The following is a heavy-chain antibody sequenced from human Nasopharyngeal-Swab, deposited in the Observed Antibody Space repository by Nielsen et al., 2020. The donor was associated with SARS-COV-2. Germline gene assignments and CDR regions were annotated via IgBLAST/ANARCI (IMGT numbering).Heavy chain of an antibody. CDR3: ARAAAGTYRNWFDP. D-gene: IGHD6-13*01. J-gene: IGHJ5*02. V-gene: IGHV3-33*01. CDR2: IWYDGSNK. Sequence: VCQAPGKGLEWVAVIWYDGSNKYYADSVKGRFTISRDNSKNTLYLQMNSLRAEDTAVYYCARAAAGTYRNWFDPWGQGTLVTVSS.